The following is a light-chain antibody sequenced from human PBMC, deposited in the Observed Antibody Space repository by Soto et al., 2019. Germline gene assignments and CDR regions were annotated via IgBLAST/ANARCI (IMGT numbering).Light chain of an antibody. CDR3: QTWGTGIHVV. CDR2: LDSDGSH. V-gene: IGLV4-69*01. CDR1: SGHSSYA. Sequence: QAVLTQSPSASASLGASVKLTCTLSSGHSSYAIAWHQQQPEKGPRYLMKLDSDGSHTKGDAIPDRFSGSSSGAERYLTISSLQSEDEADYYCQTWGTGIHVVFGGGTKLPS. J-gene: IGLJ2*01.